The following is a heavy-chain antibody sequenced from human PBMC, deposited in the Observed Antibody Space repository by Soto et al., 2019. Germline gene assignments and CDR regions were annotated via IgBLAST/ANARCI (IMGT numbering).Heavy chain of an antibody. J-gene: IGHJ5*02. D-gene: IGHD6-13*01. V-gene: IGHV1-69*01. CDR3: ARDCIAAANRMYNWFDP. Sequence: QVQLVQSGAEVKKPGSSVKVSCKASGGTFSSYAISWVRQAPGQGLEWMGGIIPIFGTANYAQKFQGRVTITADESTSTAYMELSSLRSEDTAVYYCARDCIAAANRMYNWFDPWGQGTLVTVSS. CDR1: GGTFSSYA. CDR2: IIPIFGTA.